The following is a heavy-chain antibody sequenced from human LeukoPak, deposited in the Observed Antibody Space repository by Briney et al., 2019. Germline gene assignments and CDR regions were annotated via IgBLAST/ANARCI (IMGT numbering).Heavy chain of an antibody. V-gene: IGHV5-51*01. Sequence: GESLKISCKGSGYSFSSYWIGWVRQMPGKGLEWMGIIYPGDSDTRYSPSFQGQVTISADKSISTAYLQWSSLKASDTATYYCARHAIVGATNRPFDYWGQGTLVTVSS. J-gene: IGHJ4*02. D-gene: IGHD1-26*01. CDR1: GYSFSSYW. CDR2: IYPGDSDT. CDR3: ARHAIVGATNRPFDY.